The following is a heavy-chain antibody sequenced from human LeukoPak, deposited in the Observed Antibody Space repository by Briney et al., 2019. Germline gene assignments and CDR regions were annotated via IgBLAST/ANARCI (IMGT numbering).Heavy chain of an antibody. CDR1: GGTFSSYA. CDR2: IIPIFGTA. V-gene: IGHV1-69*01. Sequence: SVKVSRKASGGTFSSYAISWVRQAPGQGLEWMGGIIPIFGTANYAQKFQGRVTITADESTSTAYMELSSLRSEDTAVYYCARDSTMVRGVHDYWGQGTLVTVSS. D-gene: IGHD3-10*01. J-gene: IGHJ4*02. CDR3: ARDSTMVRGVHDY.